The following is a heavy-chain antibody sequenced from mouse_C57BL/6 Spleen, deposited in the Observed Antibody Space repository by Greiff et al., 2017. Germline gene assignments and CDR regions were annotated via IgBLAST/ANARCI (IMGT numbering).Heavy chain of an antibody. CDR2: IYPGDGDT. J-gene: IGHJ4*01. V-gene: IGHV1-82*01. Sequence: QVQLQQSGPELVKPGASVKISCKASGYAFSSSWMNWVKQRPGKGLEWIGRIYPGDGDTNYNGKFKGQATLTADKSSSTAYMQLSSLTSEDSAVYFCARSRYGYDNYYYAMDYWGQGTSVTVSS. CDR1: GYAFSSSW. D-gene: IGHD2-2*01. CDR3: ARSRYGYDNYYYAMDY.